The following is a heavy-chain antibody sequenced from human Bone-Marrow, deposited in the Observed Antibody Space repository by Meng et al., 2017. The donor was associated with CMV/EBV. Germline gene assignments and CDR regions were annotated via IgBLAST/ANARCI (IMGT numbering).Heavy chain of an antibody. V-gene: IGHV3-21*01. D-gene: IGHD4-17*01. CDR1: GFTFSSYS. CDR3: ARDPYGDYYFDY. Sequence: GGSLRLSCAASGFTFSSYSMNWVRQAPGKELEWVSSISSSSSYIYYADSLKGRFTISRDNAKNSLYLQMNSLRAEDTAVYYCARDPYGDYYFDYWGQGTLVTVSS. J-gene: IGHJ4*02. CDR2: ISSSSSYI.